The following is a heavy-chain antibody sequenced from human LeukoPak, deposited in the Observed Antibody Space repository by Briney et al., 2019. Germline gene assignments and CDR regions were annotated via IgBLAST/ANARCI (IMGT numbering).Heavy chain of an antibody. CDR2: ISAYNGNT. V-gene: IGHV1-18*01. Sequence: GASVKVSCKASGYTFTSYGISWVRQAPGQGLEWMGWISAYNGNTNYAQKLQGRVTMTTDTSTSTAYMELRSLRSDDTAVYYCARDRPSIVVVRNWFDPWGQGTLVTVSS. J-gene: IGHJ5*02. D-gene: IGHD2-2*01. CDR3: ARDRPSIVVVRNWFDP. CDR1: GYTFTSYG.